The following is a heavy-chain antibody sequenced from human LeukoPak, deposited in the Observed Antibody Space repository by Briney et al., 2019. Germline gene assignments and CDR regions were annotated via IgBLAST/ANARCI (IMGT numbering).Heavy chain of an antibody. CDR3: ARLTRSPGPDNYYFDY. CDR2: IYHSGST. V-gene: IGHV4-30-2*01. Sequence: SETLSLTCAVSGGSISSGGYSWSWIRQPPGKGLEWIGYIYHSGSTYYNPSLKSRVTISVDRSKNQFSLKLSSVTAADTAVYYCARLTRSPGPDNYYFDYWGQGTLVTVSS. CDR1: GGSISSGGYS. J-gene: IGHJ4*02. D-gene: IGHD1-20*01.